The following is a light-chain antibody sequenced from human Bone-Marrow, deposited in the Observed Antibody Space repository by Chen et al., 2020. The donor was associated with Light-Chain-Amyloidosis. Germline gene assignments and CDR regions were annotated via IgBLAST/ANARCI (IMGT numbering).Light chain of an antibody. CDR2: DDS. CDR3: QVWDRSSDRPV. Sequence: SYVLTQPSSVSVAPGQTATIACGGNNIGSTSVHWYQQTPGQAPLLVVYDDSDRPSGIPERWSGSNSRNTATLTISRVEAGDEDDYYCQVWDRSSDRPVFGGGTKLTVL. V-gene: IGLV3-21*02. CDR1: NIGSTS. J-gene: IGLJ3*02.